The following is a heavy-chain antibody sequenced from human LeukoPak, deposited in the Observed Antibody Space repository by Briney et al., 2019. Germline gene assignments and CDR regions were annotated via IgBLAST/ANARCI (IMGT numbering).Heavy chain of an antibody. V-gene: IGHV4-39*01. CDR3: ARGETYYYGSGSYLYPQSGAFDI. CDR2: IYYIGST. D-gene: IGHD3-10*01. CDR1: GGSISTNTYY. Sequence: PSETLSLTCTVSGGSISTNTYYWGWIRQPPGKGLEWIGTIYYIGSTYYNPSLKSRVSISVDTSENQFSLKLSSVTAADTAVYYCARGETYYYGSGSYLYPQSGAFDIWGQGTMVTVSS. J-gene: IGHJ3*02.